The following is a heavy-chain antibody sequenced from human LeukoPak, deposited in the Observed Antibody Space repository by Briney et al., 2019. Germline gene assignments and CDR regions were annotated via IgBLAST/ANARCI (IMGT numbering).Heavy chain of an antibody. D-gene: IGHD6-13*01. V-gene: IGHV3-7*01. J-gene: IGHJ6*02. CDR2: IKQDGSEK. Sequence: GGSLRLSCAASGFTFSSYWMSWVRQAPGKGLEWVANIKQDGSEKYYVDSVKGRFTISRDNAKNSLYLQMNSLRAEDTAVYYCARSEKYSSSWSNYYYYYGMDVWGQGTTVTVSS. CDR1: GFTFSSYW. CDR3: ARSEKYSSSWSNYYYYYGMDV.